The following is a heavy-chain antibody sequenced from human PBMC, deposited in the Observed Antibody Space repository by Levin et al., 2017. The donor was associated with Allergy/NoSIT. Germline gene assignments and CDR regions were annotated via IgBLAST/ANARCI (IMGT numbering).Heavy chain of an antibody. D-gene: IGHD3-22*01. J-gene: IGHJ4*02. CDR2: ISGRGGST. Sequence: PGGSLRLSCAASGFTFMNFAMSWVRQAPGKGLEWVSSISGRGGSTDYADSVRGRFTISRDNSENTLYLQTTTLRAEDTAVYYCAKIWSNGYYDYWGQGTLVTVSS. V-gene: IGHV3-23*01. CDR1: GFTFMNFA. CDR3: AKIWSNGYYDY.